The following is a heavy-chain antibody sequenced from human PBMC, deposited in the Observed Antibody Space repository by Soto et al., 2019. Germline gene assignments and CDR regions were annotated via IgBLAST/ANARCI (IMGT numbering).Heavy chain of an antibody. CDR3: AKVGFAGWDGHSDLLAD. CDR1: GFTFSSYA. V-gene: IGHV3-23*01. Sequence: GGSLRHSCAASGFTFSSYAMSWVRQAPGKGLEWVSAISGSGGSTYYADSVKGRFTISRDNSKNTLYLQMNSLRAEDTAVYYFAKVGFAGWDGHSDLLADSGQGTLVTVSS. J-gene: IGHJ4*02. D-gene: IGHD4-17*01. CDR2: ISGSGGST.